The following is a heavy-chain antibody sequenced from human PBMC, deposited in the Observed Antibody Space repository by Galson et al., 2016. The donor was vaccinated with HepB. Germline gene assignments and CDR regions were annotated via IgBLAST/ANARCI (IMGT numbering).Heavy chain of an antibody. CDR1: GLSLRTSGMR. D-gene: IGHD3/OR15-3a*01. CDR2: IDWDDDK. J-gene: IGHJ4*02. Sequence: PALVKPTQTLTLTCTFSGLSLRTSGMRVNWIRQPPGKALEWLARIDWDDDKFYSTSLKTRLTISKDTSKNKLVLTMTNMHPVDTTTYYCARMLGQYGFSFDSWGQGSLVTVSS. CDR3: ARMLGQYGFSFDS. V-gene: IGHV2-70*04.